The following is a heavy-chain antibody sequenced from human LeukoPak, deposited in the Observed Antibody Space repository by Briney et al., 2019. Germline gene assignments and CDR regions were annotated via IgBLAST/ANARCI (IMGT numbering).Heavy chain of an antibody. CDR3: AKDAYLNEQWLVTEQGWFNH. Sequence: GGSLRLSCAASGFTFSNYAMSWVRQAPGKGLEWVSAISGSGGSTYYADSVNGRFTISRDNSKNTLYLQMNSLRAEATAVYYSAKDAYLNEQWLVTEQGWFNHWGQGTLVTVSS. CDR1: GFTFSNYA. CDR2: ISGSGGST. J-gene: IGHJ5*02. D-gene: IGHD6-19*01. V-gene: IGHV3-23*01.